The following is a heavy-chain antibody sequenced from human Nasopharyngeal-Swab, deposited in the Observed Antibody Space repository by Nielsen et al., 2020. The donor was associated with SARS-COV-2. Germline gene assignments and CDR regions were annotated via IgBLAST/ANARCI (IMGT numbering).Heavy chain of an antibody. J-gene: IGHJ4*02. D-gene: IGHD3-10*01. CDR1: GFTFSSYG. CDR2: IRYDGFNQ. V-gene: IGHV3-30*02. Sequence: GESLKISWAASGFTFSSYGMHWVRQAQGKGLEWVAFIRYDGFNQHYADSVKGRFTISRDSFKNTLYLQLNSLRAEDTAVYYCAKERYQSGSGRYPRDFDQWGQGTLVTVSS. CDR3: AKERYQSGSGRYPRDFDQ.